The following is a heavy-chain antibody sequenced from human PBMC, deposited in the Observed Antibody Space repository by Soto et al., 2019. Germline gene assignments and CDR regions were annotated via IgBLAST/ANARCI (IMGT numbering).Heavy chain of an antibody. D-gene: IGHD3-16*01. CDR3: ARDVGWGSGRGYKVY. CDR2: INPNGGGT. CDR1: GCTFTGYY. V-gene: IGHV1-2*02. J-gene: IGHJ4*02. Sequence: ASVKVSCNASGCTFTGYYMHWVRQALGQGPGWGGWINPNGGGTNYGKKFQRRVTTSRDTTITTVYMKLSRLRSDDTAVYYCARDVGWGSGRGYKVYWGQGTLVTVSS.